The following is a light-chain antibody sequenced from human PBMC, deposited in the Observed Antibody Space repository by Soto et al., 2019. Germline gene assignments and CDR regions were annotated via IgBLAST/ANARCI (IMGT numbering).Light chain of an antibody. CDR3: CSYAGAYTFV. J-gene: IGLJ1*01. V-gene: IGLV2-11*01. Sequence: QSALTQPRSASGSPGQSVTISCTGTSSDVGGYNYVTWYQQYPGKAPKVMIYDVNTRPSGVPDRFSGSKSGNTASLTVSGLQAEDEADYYCCSYAGAYTFVFGPGTKVTVL. CDR2: DVN. CDR1: SSDVGGYNY.